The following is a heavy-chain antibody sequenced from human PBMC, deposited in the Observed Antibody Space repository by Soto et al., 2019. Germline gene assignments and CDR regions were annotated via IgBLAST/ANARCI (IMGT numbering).Heavy chain of an antibody. V-gene: IGHV3-23*01. Sequence: EVQLLQSGGHLVRPGGSLRLSCVASGFTFSDYVMTWVRQAPEKGLEWVSTISVGGGSAYYAASVKGRFAISRDNSKNTLYLHLNSLRSEDTALYYCVKDRAQQPILGRWLDPWGQGTQVTVSS. CDR3: VKDRAQQPILGRWLDP. D-gene: IGHD6-13*01. J-gene: IGHJ5*02. CDR1: GFTFSDYV. CDR2: ISVGGGSA.